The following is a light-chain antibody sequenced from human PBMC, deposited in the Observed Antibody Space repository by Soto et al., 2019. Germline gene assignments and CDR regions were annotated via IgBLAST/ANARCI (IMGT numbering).Light chain of an antibody. Sequence: QSALTQPPSASGSPGQSVTISCTGTSSDVGGYNFVSWYQQHPGKAPKLMIYDVSKRPSGIPDLFSGAKSGNTASLTVSGLQAEDEADYYCSSYAGNRHFYVFGTGTKLTVL. V-gene: IGLV2-8*01. J-gene: IGLJ1*01. CDR3: SSYAGNRHFYV. CDR2: DVS. CDR1: SSDVGGYNF.